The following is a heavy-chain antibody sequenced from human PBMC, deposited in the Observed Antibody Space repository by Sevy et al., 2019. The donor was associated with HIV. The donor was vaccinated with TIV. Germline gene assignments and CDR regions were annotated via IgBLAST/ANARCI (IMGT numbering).Heavy chain of an antibody. CDR3: ARENTMIEEPGWFDP. CDR2: ISRRGSTI. Sequence: GGSLRLSCAASGFTFSDYYMSWIRQAPGKGLEWVSYISRRGSTINYADSVKGRFTISRDNAKNSLYLQINGLRAEDTAVYYCARENTMIEEPGWFDPWGQGTLVTVSS. J-gene: IGHJ5*02. D-gene: IGHD3-22*01. CDR1: GFTFSDYY. V-gene: IGHV3-11*01.